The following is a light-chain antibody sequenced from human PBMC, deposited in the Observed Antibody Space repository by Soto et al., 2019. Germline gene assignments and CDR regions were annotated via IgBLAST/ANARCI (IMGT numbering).Light chain of an antibody. Sequence: EMVLTQSPGTLSWSPGERAALSCRASQSVSSYLAWYQQKPGQAPRLLLYDASNRATGIPARFSGSGSGTDFTLTISSLEPEDFAVYYCQQRSNWPPTWTFGQGTKV. CDR2: DAS. CDR1: QSVSSY. V-gene: IGKV3-11*01. CDR3: QQRSNWPPTWT. J-gene: IGKJ1*01.